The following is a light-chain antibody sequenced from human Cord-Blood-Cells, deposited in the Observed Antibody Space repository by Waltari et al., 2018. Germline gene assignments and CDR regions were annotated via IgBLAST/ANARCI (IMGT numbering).Light chain of an antibody. V-gene: IGLV2-18*02. CDR1: SSDVGSYNR. J-gene: IGLJ2*01. CDR2: GVS. Sequence: QSALTQPPSVSGSPGQSVTISCTGTSSDVGSYNRVPWYQQPPGTAPKLMIYGVSNRPSGVPDRFSGSKSGNTASLTISGLQAEDEADYYCSSYTSSSTVVFGGGTKLTVL. CDR3: SSYTSSSTVV.